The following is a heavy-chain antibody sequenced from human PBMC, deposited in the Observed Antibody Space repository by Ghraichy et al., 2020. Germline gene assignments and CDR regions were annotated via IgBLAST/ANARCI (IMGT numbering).Heavy chain of an antibody. V-gene: IGHV3-30*03. D-gene: IGHD2-15*01. CDR2: ISYDGSNK. CDR1: GFTFSSYG. J-gene: IGHJ4*02. CDR3: ATVVAAPYY. Sequence: GGSLRLSCAASGFTFSSYGMHWVRQAPGKGLEWVAVISYDGSNKYYADSVKGRFTISRDNSKNTLYLQMNSLRAEDTAVYYCATVVAAPYYWGQGTLVTVSS.